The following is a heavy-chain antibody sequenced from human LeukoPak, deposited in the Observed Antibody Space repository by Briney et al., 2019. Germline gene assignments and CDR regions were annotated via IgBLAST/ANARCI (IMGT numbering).Heavy chain of an antibody. CDR2: IYHSGST. CDR3: ARSSSWKQFDY. CDR1: GDSISSGGYS. V-gene: IGHV4-30-2*01. D-gene: IGHD6-13*01. J-gene: IGHJ4*02. Sequence: SQTLSLTCAVSGDSISSGGYSWGWIRQPRGKGLEWIGYIYHSGSTYYNPSLKSRVTISVDRSKNQFSLKLSSVTAADTAVYYCARSSSWKQFDYWGQGTLVTVSS.